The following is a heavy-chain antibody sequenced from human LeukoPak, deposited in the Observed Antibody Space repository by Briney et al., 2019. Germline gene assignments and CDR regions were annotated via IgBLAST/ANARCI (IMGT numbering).Heavy chain of an antibody. CDR1: GGSFSGYY. Sequence: SETLSLTCAVYGGSFSGYYWSWIRQPPGKGLEWIGYIYYSGSTNYNPSLKSRVTISVDTSKNQFSLKLSSVTAADTAVYYCARHCSSTSCYTGGTLFDYWGQGTLVTVSS. V-gene: IGHV4-59*08. CDR2: IYYSGST. J-gene: IGHJ4*02. CDR3: ARHCSSTSCYTGGTLFDY. D-gene: IGHD2-2*02.